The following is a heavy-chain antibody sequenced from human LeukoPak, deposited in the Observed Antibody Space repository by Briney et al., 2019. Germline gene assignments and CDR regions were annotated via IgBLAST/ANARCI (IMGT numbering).Heavy chain of an antibody. D-gene: IGHD2-2*01. CDR1: GFTFSAYG. CDR2: IWSDGGKS. Sequence: GGSLTLSCAASGFTFSAYGMHWVRQAPGKGLEWVAVIWSDGGKSYNSDSVKGRYTISRDNSKNTLYLQMNSLRADDTAVYYCATDSIGPATDFDYWGQGTLVTVSS. V-gene: IGHV3-33*01. J-gene: IGHJ4*02. CDR3: ATDSIGPATDFDY.